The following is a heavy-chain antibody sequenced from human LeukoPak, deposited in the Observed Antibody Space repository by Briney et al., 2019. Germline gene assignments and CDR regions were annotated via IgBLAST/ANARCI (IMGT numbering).Heavy chain of an antibody. Sequence: PSETLSLTCTVSGGXITSYYWSWIRQPPGKGLEWIGYIYNSGSTNCNPSLKSRVTISVDTSKNQFSLKLSSVTAADTAVYYCARLYSSSLGRVFDYWGQGTLVTVSS. CDR2: IYNSGST. J-gene: IGHJ4*02. V-gene: IGHV4-59*01. CDR3: ARLYSSSLGRVFDY. D-gene: IGHD4-11*01. CDR1: GGXITSYY.